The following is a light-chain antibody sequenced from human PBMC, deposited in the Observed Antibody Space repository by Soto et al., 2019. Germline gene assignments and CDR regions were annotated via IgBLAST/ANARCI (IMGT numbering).Light chain of an antibody. V-gene: IGLV2-14*01. Sequence: QSALTQPASVSGSPGQSITISCTGTSRDVGGYNYVSWYQHHPGKAPKLMIYEVSNRPSGVSNRFSGSKSGNTASLPISGLQAEDEADYYCSSYTSSSTYVFGTGTKVTVL. CDR2: EVS. CDR1: SRDVGGYNY. J-gene: IGLJ1*01. CDR3: SSYTSSSTYV.